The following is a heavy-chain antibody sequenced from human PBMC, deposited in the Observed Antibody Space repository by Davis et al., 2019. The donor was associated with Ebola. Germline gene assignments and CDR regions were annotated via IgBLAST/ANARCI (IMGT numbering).Heavy chain of an antibody. J-gene: IGHJ2*01. CDR2: INTNTGNP. CDR3: ARDLTGYSSSWYVPNVGYFDL. V-gene: IGHV7-4-1*02. D-gene: IGHD6-13*01. CDR1: GYTFTSYA. Sequence: ASVKVSCKASGYTFTSYAMNWVRQAPGQGLEWMGWINTNTGNPTYAQGFTGRFVFSLDTSVSTAYLQISSLKAEDTAVYYCARDLTGYSSSWYVPNVGYFDLWGRGTLVTASS.